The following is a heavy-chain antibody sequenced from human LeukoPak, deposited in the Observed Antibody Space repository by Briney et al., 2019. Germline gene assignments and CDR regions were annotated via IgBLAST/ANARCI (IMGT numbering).Heavy chain of an antibody. CDR3: ARQGVGVTLDY. D-gene: IGHD3-22*01. J-gene: IGHJ4*02. CDR1: GCSFTTYW. V-gene: IGHV5-51*01. Sequence: GASLKISFKGSGCSFTTYWIGWVRQMPGKGQEWMGIIYPSNSDTRYSPSFQGQVTISADKSISTAYLQWSSLKASDTAMYYCARQGVGVTLDYWGQGTLVTVSS. CDR2: IYPSNSDT.